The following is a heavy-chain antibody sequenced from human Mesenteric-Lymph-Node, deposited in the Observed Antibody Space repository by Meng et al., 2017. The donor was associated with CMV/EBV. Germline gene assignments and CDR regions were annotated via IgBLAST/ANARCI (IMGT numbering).Heavy chain of an antibody. V-gene: IGHV3-30-3*01. CDR1: GLTFSSYA. D-gene: IGHD5-24*01. CDR3: ARDPRWLQLNSYFDY. CDR2: ISYDGSNK. J-gene: IGHJ4*02. Sequence: GESLKISCAASGLTFSSYAMHWVRQAPGKGLEWVAVISYDGSNKYYADSVKGRLTISRDNSKNTLYLQMNSLRAEDTAVYYCARDPRWLQLNSYFDYWGQGTLVTVSS.